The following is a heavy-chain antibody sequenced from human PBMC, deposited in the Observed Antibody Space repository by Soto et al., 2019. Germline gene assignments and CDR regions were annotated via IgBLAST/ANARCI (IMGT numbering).Heavy chain of an antibody. Sequence: QVQLVQSGAEVKKPGSSVKVSCKASGGTFSSYAISWVRQAPGQGLEWMGGIIPIFGTANYAQKFQGRVTITADESTSTAYMELSSLRSEDTAVYYCARVGIAVAGTPAPHFDPLGQGTLVTVSS. CDR3: ARVGIAVAGTPAPHFDP. V-gene: IGHV1-69*01. D-gene: IGHD6-19*01. CDR1: GGTFSSYA. CDR2: IIPIFGTA. J-gene: IGHJ5*02.